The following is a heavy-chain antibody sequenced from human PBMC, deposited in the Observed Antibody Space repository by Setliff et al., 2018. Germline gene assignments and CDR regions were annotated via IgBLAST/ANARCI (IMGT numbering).Heavy chain of an antibody. CDR1: GGSINNYY. CDR2: VYYSGAA. Sequence: SETLSLTCTVSGGSINNYYWSWIRQPAGKGLEWIGHVYYSGAANYNQSLKSRVTISLDTSKNQFSLSLSSVTAADTAVYYCARMSGFQYMDVWGKGTTVTVSS. D-gene: IGHD3-3*01. J-gene: IGHJ6*03. CDR3: ARMSGFQYMDV. V-gene: IGHV4-59*08.